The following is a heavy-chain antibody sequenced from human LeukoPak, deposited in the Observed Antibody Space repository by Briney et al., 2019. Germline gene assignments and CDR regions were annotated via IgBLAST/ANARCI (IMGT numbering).Heavy chain of an antibody. D-gene: IGHD6-13*01. CDR3: ARDWATAGSEDY. CDR2: IKQDGSEQ. V-gene: IGHV3-7*01. Sequence: PGGSLRLSCAASGFSFSSYSMSWVRQAPGKGLEWVANIKQDGSEQYYVDSVKGRFTISRDNTKNSLYLQMNSLRAEDTAVYYCARDWATAGSEDYWGQGTLVTVSS. CDR1: GFSFSSYS. J-gene: IGHJ4*02.